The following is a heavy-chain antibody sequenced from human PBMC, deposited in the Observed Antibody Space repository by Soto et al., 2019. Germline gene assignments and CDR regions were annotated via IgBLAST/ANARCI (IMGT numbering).Heavy chain of an antibody. Sequence: PSETLSLTCTVSGGSISDPTYYWGWIRQSPGGKQEWIGSVYYTGDSYYKPSLRSRVTISVDTSKNHFSLNLSSVTAAATAVYYCARLKSGPGYFWGQGTLVTVSS. CDR2: VYYTGDS. V-gene: IGHV4-39*01. CDR1: GGSISDPTYY. J-gene: IGHJ4*02. CDR3: ARLKSGPGYF.